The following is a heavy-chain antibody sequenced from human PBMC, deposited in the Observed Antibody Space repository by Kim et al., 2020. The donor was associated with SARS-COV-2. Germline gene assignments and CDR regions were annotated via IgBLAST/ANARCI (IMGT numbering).Heavy chain of an antibody. CDR3: ARCYNWNYNYMDV. D-gene: IGHD1-7*01. Sequence: SETLSLTCAVYGGSFSGYYWSWIRQPPGKGLEWIGEINHSGSTNYNPSLKSRVTISVDTSKNQFSLKLSSVTAADTAVYYCARCYNWNYNYMDVWGKGTT. CDR2: INHSGST. V-gene: IGHV4-34*01. J-gene: IGHJ6*03. CDR1: GGSFSGYY.